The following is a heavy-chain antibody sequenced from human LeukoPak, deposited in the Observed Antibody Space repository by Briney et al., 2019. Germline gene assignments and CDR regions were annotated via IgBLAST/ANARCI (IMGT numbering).Heavy chain of an antibody. D-gene: IGHD2-15*01. V-gene: IGHV3-7*01. J-gene: IGHJ3*02. CDR2: IKQDGSEE. Sequence: GGSLRLSCAASGFTISSYWMSWVRQAPGKGLEWVANIKQDGSEEYYVDSVKGRFTISRDNAKNSLYLQMNSLRAEDTAVYYCARDLVVGDAFDIWGQGTMVTVSS. CDR3: ARDLVVGDAFDI. CDR1: GFTISSYW.